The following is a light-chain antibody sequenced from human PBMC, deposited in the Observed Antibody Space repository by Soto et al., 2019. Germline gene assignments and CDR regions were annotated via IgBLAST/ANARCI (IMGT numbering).Light chain of an antibody. J-gene: IGKJ1*01. CDR2: AAS. V-gene: IGKV1-39*01. CDR3: QQRYSTLWT. CDR1: QSISSY. Sequence: IQMNLSPSSLSAYNGDRVTITCRASQSISSYLNWYQQKPGKAPKLLIYAASSLQSGVPSRFSGSGSGTDFTLTISILQPEDFATYYCQQRYSTLWTFGQGTQV.